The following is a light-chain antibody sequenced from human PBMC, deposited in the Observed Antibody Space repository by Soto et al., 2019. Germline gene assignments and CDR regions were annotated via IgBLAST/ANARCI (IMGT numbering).Light chain of an antibody. CDR1: FSDVGGYDY. J-gene: IGLJ1*01. CDR3: SSHTSGSTRV. CDR2: EVT. Sequence: QSVLTQPASVSGSPGQAIAISCTGTFSDVGGYDYVSWYQQHPDKAPKLMIYEVTKRPSGVSNRFSGSKSGNTDSLTFSGLQPEDEADYYCSSHTSGSTRVFGSGTKVTVL. V-gene: IGLV2-14*01.